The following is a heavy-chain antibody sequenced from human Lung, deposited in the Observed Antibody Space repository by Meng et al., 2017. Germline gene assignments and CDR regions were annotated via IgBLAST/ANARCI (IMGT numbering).Heavy chain of an antibody. V-gene: IGHV3-74*01. J-gene: IGHJ1*01. CDR2: INSDGSDT. CDR3: AKVGYYDSSNYYAYFQH. D-gene: IGHD3-22*01. Sequence: EVPLVGSGGGSVQPGGSLRLSCAASGFILSSYWMHWVRQAPGRGLVWVSRINSDGSDTSYADSVKGRFTISRDNARNTLYLQMNSLRVEDTAVYYCAKVGYYDSSNYYAYFQHWGQGTLVTVSS. CDR1: GFILSSYW.